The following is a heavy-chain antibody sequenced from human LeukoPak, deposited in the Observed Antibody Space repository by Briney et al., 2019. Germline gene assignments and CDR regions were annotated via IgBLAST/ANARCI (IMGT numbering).Heavy chain of an antibody. CDR1: GYTFTSYG. CDR3: AARRRTAAAGYFDY. J-gene: IGHJ4*02. CDR2: ISAYNGNT. Sequence: ASVKVSCKASGYTFTSYGISWVRQAPGQGLEWMGWISAYNGNTNYAQKLQGRVTMTTDTSTSTAYMELRSLRSDDTAVYYCAARRRTAAAGYFDYWGQGTLVTVSS. V-gene: IGHV1-18*01. D-gene: IGHD6-13*01.